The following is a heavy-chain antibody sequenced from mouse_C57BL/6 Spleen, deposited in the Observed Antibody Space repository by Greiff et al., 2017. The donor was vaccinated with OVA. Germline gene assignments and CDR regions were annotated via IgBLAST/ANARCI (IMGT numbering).Heavy chain of an antibody. CDR2: INPYNGDT. CDR3: ARRGGSSYGDFDY. D-gene: IGHD1-1*01. Sequence: VQLQQSGPELVKPGDSVKISCKASGYSFTGYFMNWVMQSHGKSLEWIGRINPYNGDTFYNQKFKGKATLTVDKSSSTAHMELRSLTSEDSAVYYCARRGGSSYGDFDYWGQGTTLTVSS. V-gene: IGHV1-20*01. J-gene: IGHJ2*01. CDR1: GYSFTGYF.